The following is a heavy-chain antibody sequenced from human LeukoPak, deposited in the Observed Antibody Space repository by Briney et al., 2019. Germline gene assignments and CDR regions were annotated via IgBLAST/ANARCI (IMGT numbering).Heavy chain of an antibody. J-gene: IGHJ1*01. V-gene: IGHV3-74*01. D-gene: IGHD3-22*01. CDR1: GFTFSSYW. Sequence: GGSLRLSCAASGFTFSSYWMHWVRQAPGKGLVWVSRIKSDGSSTNYADSMKGRFTISRDNAKNSLYLQMNSLRAEDTAVYYCAKTRGPLLPEHWGQGTLVTVSS. CDR3: AKTRGPLLPEH. CDR2: IKSDGSST.